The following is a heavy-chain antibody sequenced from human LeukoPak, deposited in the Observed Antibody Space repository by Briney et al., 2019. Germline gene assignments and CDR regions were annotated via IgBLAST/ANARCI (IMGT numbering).Heavy chain of an antibody. CDR3: ARQEGATIGYYYYYMDV. V-gene: IGHV1-69*06. CDR1: GGTFSSYT. CDR2: IIPLFGTP. J-gene: IGHJ6*03. Sequence: ASVKVSCKASGGTFSSYTISWVRQAPGQGLEWMGGIIPLFGTPDYAQKFQDRLTITADKSTSTAYMELSSLRSEDTAVYYCARQEGATIGYYYYYMDVWGKGTTVTVSS. D-gene: IGHD1-26*01.